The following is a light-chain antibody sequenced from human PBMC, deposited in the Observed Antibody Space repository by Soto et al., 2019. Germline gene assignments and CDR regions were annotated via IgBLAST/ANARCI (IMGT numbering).Light chain of an antibody. CDR1: QSVSSN. J-gene: IGKJ2*01. CDR3: QQFSNWPYT. Sequence: EIVMTQSPATLSVSPGERATLSCRASQSVSSNLAWYQQKPGQAPRLLIYGASTRATGFPARFSGSGSGTEFTLTISSLQSEDCAVYYCQQFSNWPYTFGQGTKLEIK. CDR2: GAS. V-gene: IGKV3-15*01.